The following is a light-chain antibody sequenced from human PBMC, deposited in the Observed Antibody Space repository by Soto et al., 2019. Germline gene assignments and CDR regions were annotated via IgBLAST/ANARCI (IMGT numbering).Light chain of an antibody. CDR1: QSVSNNY. J-gene: IGKJ1*01. CDR3: QQYGRSGT. V-gene: IGKV3-20*01. Sequence: ELVLTQSPGTLSLSPGERATLSCRASQSVSNNYLAWYQQKPGQAPRLLIYGASNRATGSPDRFSGSWSGTDFTLSISRLEPEDFAVYYCQQYGRSGTFGQGTKVEIK. CDR2: GAS.